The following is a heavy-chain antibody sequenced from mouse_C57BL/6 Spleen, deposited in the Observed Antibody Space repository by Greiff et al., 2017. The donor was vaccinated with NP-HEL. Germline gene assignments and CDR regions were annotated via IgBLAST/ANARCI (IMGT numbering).Heavy chain of an antibody. D-gene: IGHD1-1*01. V-gene: IGHV1-80*01. J-gene: IGHJ3*01. CDR3: ARPPNYYGSSYWFAY. CDR1: GYAFSSYW. Sequence: QVQLQQSGAELVKPGASVKISCKASGYAFSSYWMNWVKQRPGKGLEWIGQIYPGDGDTNYNGKFKGKATLTADKSSSTAYMQLSSLTSEDSAVYFCARPPNYYGSSYWFAYWGQGTLVTVSA. CDR2: IYPGDGDT.